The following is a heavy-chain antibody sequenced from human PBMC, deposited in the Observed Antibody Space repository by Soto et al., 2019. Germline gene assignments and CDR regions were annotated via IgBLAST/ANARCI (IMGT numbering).Heavy chain of an antibody. Sequence: QVLLEESGGGLVKPVGSLRLSCAASGFTFGDYYMIWIRQAPGRGLDCVAYIGDRGGAIYYGDSVKARFTISRDNAKNSLYLEMNSLRVEATAVYYCAREGASRSHQLEGIDYWGQGILVTVS. V-gene: IGHV3-11*01. CDR2: IGDRGGAI. J-gene: IGHJ4*02. CDR3: AREGASRSHQLEGIDY. D-gene: IGHD3-10*01. CDR1: GFTFGDYY.